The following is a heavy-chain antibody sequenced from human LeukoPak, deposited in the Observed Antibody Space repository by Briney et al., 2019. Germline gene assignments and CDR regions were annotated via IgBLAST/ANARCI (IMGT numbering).Heavy chain of an antibody. CDR1: GFTFSSYG. CDR2: IWYDGSNK. CDR3: AREPPCGGDCVGFDY. D-gene: IGHD2-21*02. Sequence: TGGSLRLSCAASGFTFSSYGMHWVRQAPGKGLEGVAVIWYDGSNKYYADSVKGRFTISRDNSKSTLYLQMNSLRAEDTAMYYCAREPPCGGDCVGFDYWGQGSLVTVSS. V-gene: IGHV3-33*01. J-gene: IGHJ4*02.